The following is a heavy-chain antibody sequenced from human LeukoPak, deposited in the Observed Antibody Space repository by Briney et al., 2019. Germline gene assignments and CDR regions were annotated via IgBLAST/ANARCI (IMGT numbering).Heavy chain of an antibody. J-gene: IGHJ4*02. Sequence: PGRSLRLSCAASGFSFSSYGMHWVRQAPGKGLEWVAVISYDGSNKYYADSVKGRFTISRDNSKNTLYLQMNSLRAEDTAVYYCARGHGDHSYSLDYWGQGTLVTVSS. D-gene: IGHD4-17*01. V-gene: IGHV3-30*03. CDR3: ARGHGDHSYSLDY. CDR1: GFSFSSYG. CDR2: ISYDGSNK.